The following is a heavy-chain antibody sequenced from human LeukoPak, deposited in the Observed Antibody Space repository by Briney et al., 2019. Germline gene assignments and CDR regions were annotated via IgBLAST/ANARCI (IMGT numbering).Heavy chain of an antibody. D-gene: IGHD6-13*01. J-gene: IGHJ3*02. Sequence: SQTLSLTCTVSSGSISSGGYYWSWIRQHPGKGLEWIGYIYYSGSTYYNPSLKSRVTISVDTSKNQFSLKLSSVTAADTAGYYCARAAGIEKQLVNIDAFDIWGQGTMVTVSS. CDR3: ARAAGIEKQLVNIDAFDI. CDR2: IYYSGST. CDR1: SGSISSGGYY. V-gene: IGHV4-31*03.